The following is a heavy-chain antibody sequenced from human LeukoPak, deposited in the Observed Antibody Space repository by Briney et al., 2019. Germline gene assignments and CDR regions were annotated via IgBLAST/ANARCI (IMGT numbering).Heavy chain of an antibody. V-gene: IGHV3-23*01. J-gene: IGHJ4*02. Sequence: GGSLRLSCAASGFTFSSYAMNWVRQAPGKGLEWVSTVSGSGDSTYYSDSVKGRFSISRDNSKNTLYLQMNSLRAEDTAVYYCAKDKIDYWGQGTLVTVSS. CDR3: AKDKIDY. CDR2: VSGSGDST. CDR1: GFTFSSYA.